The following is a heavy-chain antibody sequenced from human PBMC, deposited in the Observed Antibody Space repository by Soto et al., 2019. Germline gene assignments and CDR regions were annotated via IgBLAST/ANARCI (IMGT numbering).Heavy chain of an antibody. D-gene: IGHD2-21*01. V-gene: IGHV5-51*01. J-gene: IGHJ4*02. CDR1: SYIFTDDF. CDR3: ARVPWGGTYYFDF. CDR2: IYPGDSDT. Sequence: ITWNGDSYIFTDDFIALVSQIPAKGLEWMGIIYPGDSDTRYSPSFQGQVTISADKSISTAYLQWSSLKASDTAMYYCARVPWGGTYYFDFWGRGTLVAVAS.